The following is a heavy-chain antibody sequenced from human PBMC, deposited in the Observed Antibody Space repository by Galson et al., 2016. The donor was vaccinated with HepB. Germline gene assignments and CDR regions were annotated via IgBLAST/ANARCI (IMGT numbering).Heavy chain of an antibody. D-gene: IGHD2-2*01. CDR2: MHYSRAT. CDR1: GASISEYY. Sequence: SETLSLTCSVSGASISEYYWSWIRQSPGKGLEWIGYMHYSRATSYNPSLTSRVTISIDTSKGLFSLKLTSVTAADTAVYYCARANYYSTSWYWFDPWGQGTPVTVSS. V-gene: IGHV4-59*01. J-gene: IGHJ5*02. CDR3: ARANYYSTSWYWFDP.